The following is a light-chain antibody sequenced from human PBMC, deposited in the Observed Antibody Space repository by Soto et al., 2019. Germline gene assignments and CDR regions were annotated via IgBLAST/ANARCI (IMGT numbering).Light chain of an antibody. CDR3: QQYNSYRT. CDR2: KAS. J-gene: IGKJ1*01. Sequence: DIQMTQSPSTLSASVGDRVTITCRASQNINDLLAWYQQKPGKAPNLLIYKASSLESGVPSRFSGSGSGTEFTLTISSLQPDDFATYYCQQYNSYRTFGQGTKVDIK. V-gene: IGKV1-5*03. CDR1: QNINDL.